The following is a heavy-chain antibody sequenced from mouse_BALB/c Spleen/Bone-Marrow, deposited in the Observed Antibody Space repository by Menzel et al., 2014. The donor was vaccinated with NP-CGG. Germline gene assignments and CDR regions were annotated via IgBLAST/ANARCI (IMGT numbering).Heavy chain of an antibody. CDR3: ARAGGYDGFAY. CDR2: INPSNGRA. CDR1: GYTFTSYW. D-gene: IGHD2-2*01. Sequence: LQESGAELVKPGASVKLSCKASGYTFTSYWMHWVKQRPGQGLEWIGEINPSNGRADYNEKFRSKATLTVDRSSSTAYMQLSSLTSEDSAVYYCARAGGYDGFAYWGQGTLVTVSA. J-gene: IGHJ3*01. V-gene: IGHV1S81*02.